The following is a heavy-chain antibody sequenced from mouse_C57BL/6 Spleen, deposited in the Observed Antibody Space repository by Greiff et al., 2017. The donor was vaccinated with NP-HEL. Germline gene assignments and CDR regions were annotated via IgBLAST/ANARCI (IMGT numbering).Heavy chain of an antibody. CDR1: GYTFTSYW. D-gene: IGHD1-1*01. V-gene: IGHV1-64*01. J-gene: IGHJ2*01. CDR2: IHPNSGST. CDR3: ARGAPNYYGSSLPYFDY. Sequence: QVQLQQPGAELVKPGASVKLSCKASGYTFTSYWMHWVKQRPGQGLEWIGMIHPNSGSTNYNEKFKSKATLTVDKSSSTAYMQLSSLTSEDSAVYYCARGAPNYYGSSLPYFDYWGQGTTLTVSS.